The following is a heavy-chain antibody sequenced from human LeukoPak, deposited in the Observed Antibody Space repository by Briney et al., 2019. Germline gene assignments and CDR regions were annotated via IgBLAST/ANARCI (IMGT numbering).Heavy chain of an antibody. CDR2: MYSSGNS. J-gene: IGHJ3*01. D-gene: IGHD2-21*02. CDR1: GGSISSGSYY. Sequence: SETLSLTCSVSGGSISSGSYYWSWVRQPAGKGLEWIGRMYSSGNSNYNPSLKNRVSMSVDTSKNQFSLKLSSVTAADTAIYYCVGTIVVATTYDAFDLWGQGTMVTVSS. CDR3: VGTIVVATTYDAFDL. V-gene: IGHV4-61*02.